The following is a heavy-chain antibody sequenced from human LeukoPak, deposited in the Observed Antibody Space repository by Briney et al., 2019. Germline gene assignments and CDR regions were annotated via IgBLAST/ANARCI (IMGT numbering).Heavy chain of an antibody. CDR1: GFTFDDYA. D-gene: IGHD5-18*01. V-gene: IGHV3-9*01. J-gene: IGHJ6*02. Sequence: PGGSLRLSCAASGFTFDDYAMHWVRQAPGKGLEWVSGISRNSGSIGYADSVKGRFTISRDNAKNSLYLQMNSLRAEDTALYYCAKGHGYSYGLYYYGMDVWGQGTTVTVSS. CDR3: AKGHGYSYGLYYYGMDV. CDR2: ISRNSGSI.